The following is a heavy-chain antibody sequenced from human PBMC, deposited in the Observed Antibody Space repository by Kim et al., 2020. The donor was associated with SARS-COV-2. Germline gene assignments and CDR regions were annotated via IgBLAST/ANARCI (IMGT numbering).Heavy chain of an antibody. J-gene: IGHJ4*02. V-gene: IGHV1-2*02. Sequence: ASVKVSCKASGYTFTGYYMHWVRQAPGQGLEWMGWINPNSGGQNYAQKFQGRVTMTRDTAISTAYMELSRLRSDDTAVYYCVSTVGATYDFDYWGQGALVTVSS. D-gene: IGHD1-26*01. CDR1: GYTFTGYY. CDR2: INPNSGGQ. CDR3: VSTVGATYDFDY.